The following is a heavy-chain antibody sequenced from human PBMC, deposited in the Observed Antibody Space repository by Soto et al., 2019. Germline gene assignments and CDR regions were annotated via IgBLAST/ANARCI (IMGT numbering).Heavy chain of an antibody. D-gene: IGHD6-13*01. V-gene: IGHV3-7*01. CDR1: GFTFSSYW. J-gene: IGHJ6*02. CDR2: IKQDGSEK. Sequence: EVQLVESGGGLVQPGGSLRLSCAASGFTFSSYWMSWVRQAPGKGLEWVANIKQDGSEKYYVDSVKGRFTISRDNAKNSLYLQMNSLRAEDTAVYYCARDLEQLVPNPYYYYGMDVWGQGTTVTVSS. CDR3: ARDLEQLVPNPYYYYGMDV.